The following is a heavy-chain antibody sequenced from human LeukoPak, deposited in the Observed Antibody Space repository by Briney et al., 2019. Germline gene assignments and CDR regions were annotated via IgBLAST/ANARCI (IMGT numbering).Heavy chain of an antibody. D-gene: IGHD2-15*01. CDR2: IYYSGSA. V-gene: IGHV4-59*08. J-gene: IGHJ4*02. CDR3: ARSAYCSGGSCYATGLFAY. CDR1: GVSTSSYY. Sequence: TASETLSLTCTVSGVSTSSYYWNWIRQPPGKGLEWIGYIYYSGSANYNPSLKSRVSISVDTSKSQFSLKLSSATAADTAVYYCARSAYCSGGSCYATGLFAYWGQGTPVTVSS.